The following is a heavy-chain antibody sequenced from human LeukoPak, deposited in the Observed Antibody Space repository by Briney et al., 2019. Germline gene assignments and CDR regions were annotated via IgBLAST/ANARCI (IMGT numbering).Heavy chain of an antibody. J-gene: IGHJ4*02. CDR3: ARDLLLSGSTD. CDR2: IYPGDSDT. CDR1: GYSFTSYW. D-gene: IGHD5-12*01. V-gene: IGHV5-51*01. Sequence: GESLKISCKGSGYSFTSYWIGWVRQMPGKGLEWMGIIYPGDSDTRYSPSFQGQVTISADTSISTAYMELSRLRSDDTAVYYCARDLLLSGSTDWGQGTLVTVSS.